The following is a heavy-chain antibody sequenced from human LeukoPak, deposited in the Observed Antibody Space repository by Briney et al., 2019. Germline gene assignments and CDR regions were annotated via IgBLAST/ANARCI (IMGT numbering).Heavy chain of an antibody. Sequence: SETLSLTCTVSGGSISSNYWSWIRQPPGKGLQWVGYINYSGNTNYNPSLTGRVTVSVDTSKNQFSLKLSSVTAADTAVYYCARARITRSRSFDYWGQGTLVTVSS. V-gene: IGHV4-59*12. CDR2: INYSGNT. CDR1: GGSISSNY. J-gene: IGHJ4*02. CDR3: ARARITRSRSFDY. D-gene: IGHD1-14*01.